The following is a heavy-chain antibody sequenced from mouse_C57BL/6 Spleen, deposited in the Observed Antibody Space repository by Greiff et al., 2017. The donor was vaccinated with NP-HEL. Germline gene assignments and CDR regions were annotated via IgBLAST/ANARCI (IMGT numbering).Heavy chain of an antibody. CDR1: GYTFTDYE. CDR2: IDPETGGT. Sequence: QVQLQQSGAELVRPGASVTLSCKASGYTFTDYEMHWVKQTPVHGLEWIGAIDPETGGTAYNQKFKGKAILTADKSSSTAYMELRSLTSEDSAVYYCTRFSYYGSSYDYAMDYWGQGTSVTVSS. J-gene: IGHJ4*01. D-gene: IGHD1-1*01. V-gene: IGHV1-15*01. CDR3: TRFSYYGSSYDYAMDY.